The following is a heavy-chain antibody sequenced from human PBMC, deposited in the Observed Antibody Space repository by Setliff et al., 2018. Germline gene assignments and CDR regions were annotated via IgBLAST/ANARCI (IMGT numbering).Heavy chain of an antibody. J-gene: IGHJ6*03. CDR2: IDPNSGGT. CDR3: ARGEHIVSGDFYHYIDV. V-gene: IGHV1-2*06. Sequence: ASVKVSCKASGYTFTGYYMHWVRQAPGQGLEWMGRIDPNSGGTDYAQRFQGRVTMSGDTSISTAYMELRRLKSDDTAVYYCARGEHIVSGDFYHYIDVWGKGTTVTVSS. D-gene: IGHD2-15*01. CDR1: GYTFTGYY.